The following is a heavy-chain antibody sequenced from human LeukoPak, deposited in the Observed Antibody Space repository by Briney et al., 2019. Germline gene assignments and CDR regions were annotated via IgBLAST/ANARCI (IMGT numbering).Heavy chain of an antibody. CDR1: GFTFSSYE. V-gene: IGHV3-48*03. D-gene: IGHD6-19*01. J-gene: IGHJ4*02. CDR2: ISFTGSTI. CDR3: ASSSGWYGEVWDY. Sequence: GGSLRLSCAASGFTFSSYEMNWVRQAPGKGLEWVSYISFTGSTIYYADSVKGRFTISRDNAKNSLYLQMNSLRAEDTAVYYCASSSGWYGEVWDYWGQGTLVTVSS.